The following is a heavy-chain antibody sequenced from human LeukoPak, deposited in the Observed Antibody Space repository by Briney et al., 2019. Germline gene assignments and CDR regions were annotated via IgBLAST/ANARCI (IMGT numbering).Heavy chain of an antibody. V-gene: IGHV3-9*01. CDR2: ISWNSGSI. Sequence: GRSLRLSCAASGFTFDDYAMHWVRQAPGKGLEWVSGISWNSGSIGYADSVKGRFTISRDNAKNSLYLQMNSLRAEDTALYYCAKDTRDTAMVSYYYYGMDVWGQGTTVTVSS. CDR1: GFTFDDYA. CDR3: AKDTRDTAMVSYYYYGMDV. J-gene: IGHJ6*02. D-gene: IGHD5-18*01.